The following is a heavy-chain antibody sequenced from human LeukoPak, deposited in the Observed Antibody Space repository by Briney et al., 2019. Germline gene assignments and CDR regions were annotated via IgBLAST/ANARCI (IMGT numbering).Heavy chain of an antibody. V-gene: IGHV3-30*02. J-gene: IGHJ4*02. CDR3: ANVDYYYDSSGYYPDN. CDR2: IRYDGSNK. D-gene: IGHD3-22*01. Sequence: GGSLRLSCAASGFTFSSYAMHWVRQAPGKGLEWVAFIRYDGSNKYYADSVKGRFTVSRDNSKNTLYLQMNSLRAEDTAVYYCANVDYYYDSSGYYPDNWGQGTLVTVSS. CDR1: GFTFSSYA.